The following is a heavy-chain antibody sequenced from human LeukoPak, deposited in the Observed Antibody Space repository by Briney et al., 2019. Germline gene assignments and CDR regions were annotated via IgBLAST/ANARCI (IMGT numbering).Heavy chain of an antibody. CDR2: INPNSGGT. CDR3: ARGDSSSWYYFDY. CDR1: GYTFTGYY. J-gene: IGHJ4*02. V-gene: IGHV1-2*02. Sequence: ASVKVSCKASGYTFTGYYMHWVQQAPGQGLEWMGWINPNSGGTNYAQKFQGRVTMTRDTSISTAYMELSRLRSDDTAVYYCARGDSSSWYYFDYWGQGTLVTVSS. D-gene: IGHD6-13*01.